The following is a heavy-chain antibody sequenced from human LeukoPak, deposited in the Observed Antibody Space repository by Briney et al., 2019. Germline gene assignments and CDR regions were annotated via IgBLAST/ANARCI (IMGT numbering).Heavy chain of an antibody. CDR1: GGTFSSYA. D-gene: IGHD1-14*01. V-gene: IGHV1-69*13. J-gene: IGHJ4*02. CDR2: IIPIFGTA. CDR3: ARFVPGVDY. Sequence: SVKVSCKASGGTFSSYAISWVRQAPGQGLEWMGGIIPIFGTANYAQKFQGRVTITADESTSTAYMELSSLRSDDTAVYYCARFVPGVDYWGQGTLVTVSS.